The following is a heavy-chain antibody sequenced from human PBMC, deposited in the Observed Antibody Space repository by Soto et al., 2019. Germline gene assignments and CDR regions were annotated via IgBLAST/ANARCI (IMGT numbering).Heavy chain of an antibody. CDR3: AKDSEASSGHFDY. J-gene: IGHJ4*02. Sequence: QVQLVESGGGVVQPGRSLRLSCAASGFTFSSYGMHWVRQAPGKGLEWVAVISYDGSNKYYADSVKGRFTISRDNSKNTLYLQMNRLRAEDTAVYYCAKDSEASSGHFDYWGQGTLVTVSS. D-gene: IGHD3-22*01. V-gene: IGHV3-30*18. CDR1: GFTFSSYG. CDR2: ISYDGSNK.